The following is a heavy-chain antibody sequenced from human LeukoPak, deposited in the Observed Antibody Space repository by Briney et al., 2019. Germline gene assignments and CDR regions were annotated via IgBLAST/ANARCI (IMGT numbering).Heavy chain of an antibody. Sequence: ASVKVSCKASGYTFTSYGISWVRQAPGQGLEWMGWISAYNGGTNYAQKFRGRVTMTRDTSISTAYMELRRLRSDDTAVYYCARELHDYWGQGTLVTVSS. V-gene: IGHV1-18*01. D-gene: IGHD4-11*01. J-gene: IGHJ4*02. CDR1: GYTFTSYG. CDR3: ARELHDY. CDR2: ISAYNGGT.